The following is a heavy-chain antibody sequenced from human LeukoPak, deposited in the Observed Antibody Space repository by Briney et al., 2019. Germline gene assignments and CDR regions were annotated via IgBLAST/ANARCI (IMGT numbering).Heavy chain of an antibody. V-gene: IGHV4-39*01. CDR2: IYYSGST. Sequence: SETLSLTCTASGGSISSSSYYWGWIRQPPGKGLEWIGSIYYSGSTYYNPSLKSRVTISVDTSKNQFSLKLSSVTAADTAVYYCARQRITMVRGVNNWFDPWGQGTLVTVSS. D-gene: IGHD3-10*01. J-gene: IGHJ5*02. CDR3: ARQRITMVRGVNNWFDP. CDR1: GGSISSSSYY.